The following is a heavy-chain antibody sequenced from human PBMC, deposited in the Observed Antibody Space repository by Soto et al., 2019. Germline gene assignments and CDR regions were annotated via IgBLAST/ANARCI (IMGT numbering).Heavy chain of an antibody. Sequence: QVQLQESGPGLVKPSETLSLTCTVSGGSISSYYWSWIRQPPGKGLEWIGYIYYSGSTNYNPSLKSRVTISVDTSKNQFSLKLSSVTAADTAVYYCARRATTTTYAFDIWGQGTMVTVSS. CDR3: ARRATTTTYAFDI. CDR1: GGSISSYY. CDR2: IYYSGST. D-gene: IGHD1-26*01. J-gene: IGHJ3*02. V-gene: IGHV4-59*01.